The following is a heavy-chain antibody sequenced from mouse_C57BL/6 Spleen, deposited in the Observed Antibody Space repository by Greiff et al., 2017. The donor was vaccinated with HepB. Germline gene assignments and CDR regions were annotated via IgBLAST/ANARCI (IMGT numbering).Heavy chain of an antibody. J-gene: IGHJ4*01. CDR2: IYPRDGST. Sequence: QVKLQQSDAELVKPGASVKISCKVSGYTFTDYTIHWIKQRPEQGLEWIGYIYPRDGSTKYNEKFKGKATLTADKSSSTAYMNLNSLTSEDSAVYFCARDRDHYAMDYWGQGTSVTVSS. CDR3: ARDRDHYAMDY. D-gene: IGHD3-3*01. CDR1: GYTFTDYT. V-gene: IGHV1-78*01.